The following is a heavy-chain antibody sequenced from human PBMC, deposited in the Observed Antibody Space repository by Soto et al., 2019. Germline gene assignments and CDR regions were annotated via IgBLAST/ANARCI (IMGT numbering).Heavy chain of an antibody. Sequence: SETLSLTCTVFGGSVSIGDYLWSWIRQRPGKGLEWIGYIHDSGNTYYNPSLKSRVTISLDTSKNQFSLKVTSMTAADTAVYFGPRPGGGDSGDYASLFDRWGQGNLVTVSS. CDR3: PRPGGGDSGDYASLFDR. J-gene: IGHJ5*02. D-gene: IGHD4-17*01. CDR2: IHDSGNT. CDR1: GGSVSIGDYL. V-gene: IGHV4-30-4*01.